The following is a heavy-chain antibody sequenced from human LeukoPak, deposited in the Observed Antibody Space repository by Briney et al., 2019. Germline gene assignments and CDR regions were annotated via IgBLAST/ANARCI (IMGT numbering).Heavy chain of an antibody. CDR1: GGSLTSYY. CDR3: ARGYSGYEGWEQQLVRETAWFEA. J-gene: IGHJ5*02. Sequence: SETLSLTCAVYGGSLTSYYWSWIRQPPGEGLGWIGEIIHSGSTNKNPPLKRRVTIPVDTSRNQFSLKLSSVTAADTAVYYGARGYSGYEGWEQQLVRETAWFEAWGQGTLVTVSS. D-gene: IGHD5-12*01. V-gene: IGHV4-34*01. CDR2: IIHSGST.